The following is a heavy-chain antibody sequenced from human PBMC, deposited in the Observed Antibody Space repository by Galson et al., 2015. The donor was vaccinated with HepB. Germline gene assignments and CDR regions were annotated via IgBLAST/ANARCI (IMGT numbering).Heavy chain of an antibody. CDR1: GYTFISYG. CDR3: AAAGAAAGPDY. J-gene: IGHJ4*02. Sequence: SVKVSCKASGYTFISYGISWVRQAPGQGLEWMGWISVNNGNTNYAQKLQGRVTMTADTSTSTAYMELRSLRSDDTAVYYCAAAGAAAGPDYWGQGTLVTVSS. D-gene: IGHD6-13*01. V-gene: IGHV1-18*01. CDR2: ISVNNGNT.